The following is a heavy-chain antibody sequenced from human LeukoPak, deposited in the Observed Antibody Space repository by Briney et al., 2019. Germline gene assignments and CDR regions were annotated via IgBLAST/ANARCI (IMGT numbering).Heavy chain of an antibody. CDR1: GGSISSGSYY. Sequence: SQTLSLTCTVSGGSISSGSYYWSWIRQPAGKGLEWIGRIYTSGSTNYNPSLKSRVTISVDTSKNQFSLKLSSVTAADTAVYYCARSSTYGDFPGDYWGQGTLVTVSS. J-gene: IGHJ4*02. V-gene: IGHV4-61*02. D-gene: IGHD4-17*01. CDR3: ARSSTYGDFPGDY. CDR2: IYTSGST.